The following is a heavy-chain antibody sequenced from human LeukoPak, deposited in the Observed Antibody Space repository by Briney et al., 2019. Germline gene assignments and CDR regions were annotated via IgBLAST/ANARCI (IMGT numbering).Heavy chain of an antibody. CDR3: ARTYYYDSSGHLPS. Sequence: ASATVSCKESGYTFTDHFIHWVRQAPGQGLENMGWIHPGSGNKKYAQMFQGRVTITRATSISTAYMELSRPGSDDTAVYYCARTYYYDSSGHLPSWRQGTTVTVSS. D-gene: IGHD3-22*01. CDR1: GYTFTDHF. V-gene: IGHV1-2*02. CDR2: IHPGSGNK. J-gene: IGHJ6*02.